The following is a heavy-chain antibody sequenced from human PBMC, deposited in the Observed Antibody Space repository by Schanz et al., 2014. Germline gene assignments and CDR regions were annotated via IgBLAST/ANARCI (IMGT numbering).Heavy chain of an antibody. CDR2: ISAYNGNT. D-gene: IGHD6-19*01. CDR3: ARGGYSSGCYDRYIAHFDY. CDR1: GYTFTSYG. J-gene: IGHJ4*02. V-gene: IGHV1-18*01. Sequence: QVQLVQSGAEVKKPGASVKVSCKASGYTFTSYGISWVRQAPGQGLEWMGWISAYNGNTNYAQKLQGRVTMTTDTSTSTAYIELRSLRSDDTAVYSCARGGYSSGCYDRYIAHFDYWGQGTLVTVSS.